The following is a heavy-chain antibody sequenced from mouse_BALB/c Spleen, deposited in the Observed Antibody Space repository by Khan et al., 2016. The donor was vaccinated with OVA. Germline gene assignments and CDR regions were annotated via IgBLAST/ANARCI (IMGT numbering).Heavy chain of an antibody. CDR3: AKWDNSYYAMDY. Sequence: QVQLKESGPGLVAPSQSLSITCTVSRFSLSSYGVNWVRQPPGKGLEWLGVIWGDGSTNYHSALKSRLNINKDNSKSQVFLKLNSLQTDDTATYFCAKWDNSYYAMDYWGQGTSVTVSS. V-gene: IGHV2-3*01. D-gene: IGHD1-3*01. CDR1: RFSLSSYG. J-gene: IGHJ4*01. CDR2: IWGDGST.